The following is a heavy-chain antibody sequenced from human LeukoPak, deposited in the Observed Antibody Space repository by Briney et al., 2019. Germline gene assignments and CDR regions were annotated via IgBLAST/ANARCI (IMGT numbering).Heavy chain of an antibody. V-gene: IGHV1-2*02. J-gene: IGHJ6*03. D-gene: IGHD2-2*01. Sequence: ASVKVSCKAFGYTFTSNYMHWVRQAPGQGLEWMGWINPNSGGTNYAQKFQGRVTMTRDTSISTAYMELSRLRSDDTAVYYCARVYEDIVVVPAAKFHYYYYMDVWGKGSTVTVSS. CDR3: ARVYEDIVVVPAAKFHYYYYMDV. CDR1: GYTFTSNY. CDR2: INPNSGGT.